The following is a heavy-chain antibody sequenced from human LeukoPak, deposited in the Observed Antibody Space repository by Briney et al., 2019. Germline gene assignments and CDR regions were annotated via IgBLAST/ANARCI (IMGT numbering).Heavy chain of an antibody. J-gene: IGHJ6*03. D-gene: IGHD6-13*01. CDR1: GFTFDDYA. V-gene: IGHV3-9*01. Sequence: GGSLRLSCAASGFTFDDYAMHWVRQAPGKGLEWVSGITWNSGSIGYADSVKGRFTISRDNAKNSLYLQMNSLRAEDTALYYRAKDMGSSWGYYYYMDVWGKGTTVTISS. CDR3: AKDMGSSWGYYYYMDV. CDR2: ITWNSGSI.